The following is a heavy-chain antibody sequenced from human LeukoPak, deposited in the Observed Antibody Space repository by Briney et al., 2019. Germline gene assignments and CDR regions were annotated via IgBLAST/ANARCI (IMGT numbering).Heavy chain of an antibody. Sequence: GGSLRLSCAASGFTFSSYAMSWVRQAPGKGLEWVSAISGSGGSTYYADSVKGRFTISRDNSKNTLYLQMNSLRAEDTAVYYCAKYDFWSGYYTGMNLADYWGQGTLVTVSS. CDR3: AKYDFWSGYYTGMNLADY. CDR1: GFTFSSYA. J-gene: IGHJ4*02. V-gene: IGHV3-23*01. D-gene: IGHD3-3*01. CDR2: ISGSGGST.